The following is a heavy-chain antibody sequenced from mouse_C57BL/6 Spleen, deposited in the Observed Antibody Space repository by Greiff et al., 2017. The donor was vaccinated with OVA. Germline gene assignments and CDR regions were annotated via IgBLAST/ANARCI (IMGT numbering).Heavy chain of an antibody. V-gene: IGHV3-1*01. J-gene: IGHJ3*01. D-gene: IGHD1-1*01. CDR1: GYSITSGYD. CDR3: ARASYAFAY. CDR2: ISYSGST. Sequence: VQLKESGPGMVKPSQSLSLTCTVTGYSITSGYDWHCIRHFPGNKLEWMGYISYSGSTNYNTSLKSRISITHDTSKNHFFLKLNSVTTEDTATYYCARASYAFAYWGQGTLVTVSA.